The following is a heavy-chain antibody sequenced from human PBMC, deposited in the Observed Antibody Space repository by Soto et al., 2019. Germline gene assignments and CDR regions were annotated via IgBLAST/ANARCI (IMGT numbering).Heavy chain of an antibody. V-gene: IGHV4-59*01. CDR2: IYYSGST. CDR3: ARDLGGYYYDSSGWAY. J-gene: IGHJ4*02. D-gene: IGHD3-22*01. CDR1: GGSISSYY. Sequence: SETLSLTCTVSGGSISSYYWSWIRQPPGKGLVLIGYIYYSGSTNYIPSLKSRVTISVDTSNNQFSLKLSSVTAADTAVYYCARDLGGYYYDSSGWAYWGQGTLVTVSS.